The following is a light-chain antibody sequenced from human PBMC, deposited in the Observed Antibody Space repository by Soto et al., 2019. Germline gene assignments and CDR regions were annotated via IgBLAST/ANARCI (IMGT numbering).Light chain of an antibody. CDR3: QQYGNSPSWT. CDR2: NAS. Sequence: EIVLTQSPDTLSLSPGERATLSCRTSQSVSNNFLAWYQQQPGQAPRLLLYNASNRATGIPDRFSGSGSGTDLTLTISRLEPEDFAVYYCQQYGNSPSWTFGQGTKVDIK. J-gene: IGKJ1*01. V-gene: IGKV3-20*01. CDR1: QSVSNNF.